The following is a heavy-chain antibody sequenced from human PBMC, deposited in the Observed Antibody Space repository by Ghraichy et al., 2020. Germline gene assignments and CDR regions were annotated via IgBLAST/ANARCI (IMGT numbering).Heavy chain of an antibody. V-gene: IGHV4-30-2*01. D-gene: IGHD4-23*01. CDR3: ARGHGGTFDH. CDR1: GDSIGSRAYS. CDR2: ISHGGDT. Sequence: SETLSLTCAVSGDSIGSRAYSWNWIRQPPGKGLEWIGYISHGGDTSYNPSLKSRVTVSVDRSKNQFSLRLGSVSAADTAVYYCARGHGGTFDHWGQGTLVTVSA. J-gene: IGHJ4*02.